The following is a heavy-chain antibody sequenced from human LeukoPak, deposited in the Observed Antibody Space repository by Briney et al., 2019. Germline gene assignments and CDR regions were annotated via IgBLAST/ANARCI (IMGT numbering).Heavy chain of an antibody. D-gene: IGHD1-26*01. CDR3: GRALGSPLDY. CDR2: INSDGSST. Sequence: GGSLRLSCAASGFSFSSDWMHWVRQVPGEGLVWVSRINSDGSSTAYADSVKGRFTISRDNAKNTLYLQMKSLRVEDTAVYYFGRALGSPLDYWGQGTLVTVSS. CDR1: GFSFSSDW. J-gene: IGHJ4*02. V-gene: IGHV3-74*01.